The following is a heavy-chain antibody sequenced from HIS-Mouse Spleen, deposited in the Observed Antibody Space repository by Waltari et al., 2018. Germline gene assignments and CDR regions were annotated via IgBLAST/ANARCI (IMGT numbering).Heavy chain of an antibody. CDR2: IYYSGST. J-gene: IGHJ3*02. Sequence: QLQLQESGPGLVKPSETLSLTCTVSGGSISSSSYYWGWIRQPPGKGLERIGSIYYSGSTSYNPSLKGRVTISVATYKNQFSLKLSSVTAADTAVYYCARDRPTYYYDSSGYYYHDAFDIWGQGTMVTVSS. V-gene: IGHV4-39*07. CDR1: GGSISSSSYY. CDR3: ARDRPTYYYDSSGYYYHDAFDI. D-gene: IGHD3-22*01.